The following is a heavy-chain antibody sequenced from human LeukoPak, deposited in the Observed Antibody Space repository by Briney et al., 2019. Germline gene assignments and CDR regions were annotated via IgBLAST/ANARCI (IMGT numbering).Heavy chain of an antibody. CDR2: IYYSGST. V-gene: IGHV4-31*03. Sequence: SETLSLTCTVSGGSISSGGYYWSWLRQHPGTGLEWIGYIYYSGSTYYNPSLKSRVTISVDTSKNQFSLKLSSVTAADTAVYYCARLVVPAARENCFDPWGQGTLVTVSS. D-gene: IGHD2-2*01. CDR3: ARLVVPAARENCFDP. CDR1: GGSISSGGYY. J-gene: IGHJ5*02.